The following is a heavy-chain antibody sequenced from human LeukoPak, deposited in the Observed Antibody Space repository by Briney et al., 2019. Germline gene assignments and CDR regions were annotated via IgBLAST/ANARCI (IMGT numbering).Heavy chain of an antibody. Sequence: ASVKVSCKASGYTFTGYYMHWVRQAPGQGLEWMGWINPNSGGTNYAQKFQGRVTMTRDTSISTAYMELSRLRSDDTAVYYCARDRRDYDILTGYFHAEYFQHWGQGTLVTGSS. CDR2: INPNSGGT. J-gene: IGHJ1*01. CDR3: ARDRRDYDILTGYFHAEYFQH. V-gene: IGHV1-2*02. CDR1: GYTFTGYY. D-gene: IGHD3-9*01.